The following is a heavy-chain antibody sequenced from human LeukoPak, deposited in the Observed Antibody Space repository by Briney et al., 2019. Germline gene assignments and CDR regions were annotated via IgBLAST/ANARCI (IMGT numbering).Heavy chain of an antibody. Sequence: ASVKVSCKASGYTFTSYYMHWVRQAPGQGLEWMGIINPSGGSTSYAQKFQGRVTMTRDTSTSTVYMELSGLRSEDTAVYYCARGLETYYYDSSGGSYYFDYWGQGTLVTVSS. CDR3: ARGLETYYYDSSGGSYYFDY. CDR2: INPSGGST. D-gene: IGHD3-22*01. J-gene: IGHJ4*02. CDR1: GYTFTSYY. V-gene: IGHV1-46*01.